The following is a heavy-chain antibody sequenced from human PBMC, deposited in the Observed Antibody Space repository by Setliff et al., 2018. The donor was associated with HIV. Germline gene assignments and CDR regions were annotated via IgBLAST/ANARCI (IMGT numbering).Heavy chain of an antibody. CDR3: ARDRSNWNYGKNYMDA. J-gene: IGHJ6*03. CDR1: GASVSTTGYY. V-gene: IGHV4-39*07. Sequence: SETLSLTCTVSGASVSTTGYYWGWLRQSPGKGLQWIGTTFYSGSTYYNPSLKSRVTISVDTSKNQFSLKLSSVTAADTAVYYCARDRSNWNYGKNYMDAWGKGTTVTVSS. D-gene: IGHD1-7*01. CDR2: TFYSGST.